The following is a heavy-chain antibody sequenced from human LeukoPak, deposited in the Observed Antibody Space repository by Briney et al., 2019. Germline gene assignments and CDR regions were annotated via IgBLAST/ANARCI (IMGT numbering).Heavy chain of an antibody. J-gene: IGHJ1*01. CDR3: ASLLGAVAANRAEYFQH. CDR1: GFTFNDYY. V-gene: IGHV3-11*04. Sequence: GGSLRLSCVTSGFTFNDYYMGWIRQAPGKGLEWVSYIGRDGTAIYYAESAKGRFTISRDNAKNSLYLQMNSLRAEDTAVYYCASLLGAVAANRAEYFQHWGQGTLVTVSS. CDR2: IGRDGTAI. D-gene: IGHD6-19*01.